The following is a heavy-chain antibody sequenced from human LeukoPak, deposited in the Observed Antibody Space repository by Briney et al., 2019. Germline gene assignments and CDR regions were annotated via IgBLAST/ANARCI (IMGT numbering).Heavy chain of an antibody. CDR3: ARDPDYGAAFDY. CDR2: INPNSGGT. J-gene: IGHJ4*02. V-gene: IGHV1-2*02. CDR1: GYTFTGYY. Sequence: ASVKVSCKASGYTFTGYYMHWVRQAPGQGLEWMGWINPNSGGTNYAQKFQGRVTMTRDTSISTAYMELSRLRSDDTAVYYCARDPDYGAAFDYWGQGTLVTVSS. D-gene: IGHD4-17*01.